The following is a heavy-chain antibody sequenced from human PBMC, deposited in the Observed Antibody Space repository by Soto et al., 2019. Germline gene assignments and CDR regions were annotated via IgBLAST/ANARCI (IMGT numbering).Heavy chain of an antibody. CDR3: ARGRKTMVRGGNWFDP. D-gene: IGHD3-10*01. V-gene: IGHV1-8*01. Sequence: QVQLVQSGAEVKKPGASVKVSCKASGYTFTSYDINWVRQATGQGLEWMGWMNPNSGNTGYAQKFQGRVIMTRNTSISTAYMELSSLRSEDTAVYYCARGRKTMVRGGNWFDPWGQGTLVTVSS. CDR1: GYTFTSYD. J-gene: IGHJ5*02. CDR2: MNPNSGNT.